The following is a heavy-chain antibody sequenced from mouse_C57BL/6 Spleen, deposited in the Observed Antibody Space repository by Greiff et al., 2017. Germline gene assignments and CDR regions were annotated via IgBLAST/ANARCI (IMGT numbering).Heavy chain of an antibody. V-gene: IGHV14-3*01. CDR1: GYTFTNSY. D-gene: IGHD2-4*01. Sequence: VQLQQSVAELVRPGASVKLSCTASGYTFTNSYMHWVKQRPEQGLEWIGRIDPANGNTKYAQKFQGKATITADTSSNTAYMQLSSLTSEDSAVYYCSRPYSDYGFWYFDVWGTGTTVTVSA. CDR3: SRPYSDYGFWYFDV. CDR2: IDPANGNT. J-gene: IGHJ1*03.